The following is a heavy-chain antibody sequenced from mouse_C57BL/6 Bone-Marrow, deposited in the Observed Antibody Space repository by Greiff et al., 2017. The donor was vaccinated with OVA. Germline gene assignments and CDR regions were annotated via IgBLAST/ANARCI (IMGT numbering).Heavy chain of an antibody. CDR1: GYTFTSYW. V-gene: IGHV1-55*01. CDR2: IYPGSGST. J-gene: IGHJ4*01. D-gene: IGHD1-1*01. CDR3: AREGVYYYGSSVYAMDY. Sequence: QVQLQQPGAELVKPGASVKMSCKASGYTFTSYWITWVKQRPGQGLEWIGDIYPGSGSTNYNEKFKSKATLTVDTSSSTAYMQLSSLTSEDSAVYYCAREGVYYYGSSVYAMDYWGQGTSVTVSS.